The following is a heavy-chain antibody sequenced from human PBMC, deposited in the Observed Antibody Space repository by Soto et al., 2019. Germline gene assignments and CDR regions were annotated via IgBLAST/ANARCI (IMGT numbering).Heavy chain of an antibody. Sequence: GGSLRLSCAASGFTFSDYYMSWIRQAPGKGLEWVSYISSSGSTIYYADSVKGRFTISRDNAKNSLYLQMNSLRAEDTAVYYCASPLPVNYGSGSDAFDIWGQGTMVTVSS. CDR2: ISSSGSTI. J-gene: IGHJ3*02. V-gene: IGHV3-11*01. D-gene: IGHD3-10*01. CDR3: ASPLPVNYGSGSDAFDI. CDR1: GFTFSDYY.